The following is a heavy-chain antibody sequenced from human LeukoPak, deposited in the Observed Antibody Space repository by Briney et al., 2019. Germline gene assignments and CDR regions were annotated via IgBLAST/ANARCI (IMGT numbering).Heavy chain of an antibody. CDR1: GFTFSSYR. CDR3: ARGALAVAGTGVDY. V-gene: IGHV3-21*01. CDR2: ISSSSSFK. Sequence: PGGSLRLSCASSGFTFSSYRMNWVRQAPGKGLEWVSSISSSSSFKYHADSVKGRFTISRDNAKNSLYLQMNSLRAEDTAVYYCARGALAVAGTGVDYWGQGTLVTVSS. D-gene: IGHD6-19*01. J-gene: IGHJ4*02.